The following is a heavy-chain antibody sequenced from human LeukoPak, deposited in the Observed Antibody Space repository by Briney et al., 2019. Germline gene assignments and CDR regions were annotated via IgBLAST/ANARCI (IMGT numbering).Heavy chain of an antibody. Sequence: GGSLRLSCAASGFTFSSYGMHWVRQAPGKGLEWVAVISYDRSNKYYADSVKGRFTISRDNSKNTLYLQMNSLRAEDTAVYYCARALSYGGKSPTPGNYWGQGTLVTVSS. J-gene: IGHJ4*02. CDR1: GFTFSSYG. CDR2: ISYDRSNK. CDR3: ARALSYGGKSPTPGNY. V-gene: IGHV3-30*03. D-gene: IGHD4-23*01.